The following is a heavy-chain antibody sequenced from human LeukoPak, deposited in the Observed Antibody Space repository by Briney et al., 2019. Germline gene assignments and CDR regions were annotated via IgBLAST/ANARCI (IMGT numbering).Heavy chain of an antibody. Sequence: SETLSLTCSVSGGSVTTYYWSWIRQSAGKGLEWIGRIHYSGGTNYNPSLKSRVTISIDTSKNQFPLKLSSVTAADTAVYYCARDRVGGYDYAYFDLWGRGTLVTVSS. CDR3: ARDRVGGYDYAYFDL. CDR1: GGSVTTYY. CDR2: IHYSGGT. J-gene: IGHJ2*01. V-gene: IGHV4-59*02. D-gene: IGHD5-12*01.